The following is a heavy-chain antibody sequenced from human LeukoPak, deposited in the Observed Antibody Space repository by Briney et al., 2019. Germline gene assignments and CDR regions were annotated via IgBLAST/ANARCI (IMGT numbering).Heavy chain of an antibody. CDR3: ARDNRPDYSNYGSWFDP. V-gene: IGHV1-69*01. J-gene: IGHJ5*02. D-gene: IGHD4-11*01. CDR1: GGTFSSYA. Sequence: ASVKVSRKASGGTFSSYAISWVRQAPGQGLEWMGGIIPIFGTANYAQKFQGRVTITADESTSTAYMELSSLRSEDTAVYYCARDNRPDYSNYGSWFDPWGQGTLVTVSS. CDR2: IIPIFGTA.